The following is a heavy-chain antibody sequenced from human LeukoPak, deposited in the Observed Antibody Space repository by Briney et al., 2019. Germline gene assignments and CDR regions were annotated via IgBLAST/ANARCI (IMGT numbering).Heavy chain of an antibody. CDR1: GYTFTGYY. CDR2: INPNSGGT. V-gene: IGHV1-2*04. CDR3: ARVSTLNYFDY. Sequence: GASVKVSCKASGYTFTGYYMHWVRQAPGQGLEWMGWINPNSGGTNCAQKFQGWVTMTRDTSISTAYMELSRLRSDDTAVYYCARVSTLNYFDYWGQGTLVTVSS. D-gene: IGHD2/OR15-2a*01. J-gene: IGHJ4*02.